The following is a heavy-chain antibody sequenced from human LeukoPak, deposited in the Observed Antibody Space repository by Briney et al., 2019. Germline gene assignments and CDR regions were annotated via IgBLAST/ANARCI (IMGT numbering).Heavy chain of an antibody. CDR1: GGSISSYY. Sequence: SETLSLTCTVSGGSISSYYWSWIRQPPGKGLEWIGYIYYSGSTNYNPSLKSRVTISVDTSKNQFSLKLSSVTAADTAVYYCARVTVRALKGPSRFDYWGQGTLVTVSS. J-gene: IGHJ4*02. V-gene: IGHV4-59*01. CDR2: IYYSGST. D-gene: IGHD4-17*01. CDR3: ARVTVRALKGPSRFDY.